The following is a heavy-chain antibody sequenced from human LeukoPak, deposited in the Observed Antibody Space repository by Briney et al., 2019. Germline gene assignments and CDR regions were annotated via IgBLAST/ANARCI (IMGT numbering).Heavy chain of an antibody. CDR2: ISWNSGSI. D-gene: IGHD3-10*01. J-gene: IGHJ3*02. CDR1: GFTFDDYA. Sequence: GGSLRLSCAASGFTFDDYAMHWVRPAPGKGLEWVSGISWNSGSIGYADSVKGRFTISRDNAKNSLYLQMNSLRAEDMALYYCAKDSSPPYYYGSGSYLYAFDICGQGTMVTVSS. CDR3: AKDSSPPYYYGSGSYLYAFDI. V-gene: IGHV3-9*03.